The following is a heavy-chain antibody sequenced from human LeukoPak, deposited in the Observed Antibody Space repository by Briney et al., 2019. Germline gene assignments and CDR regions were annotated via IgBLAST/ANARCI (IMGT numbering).Heavy chain of an antibody. J-gene: IGHJ4*02. Sequence: GGTLRLSCAASGFTFSSYAMSWVRQAPGKGLEWVSSISGSGGNTYYADSVKGRFTISRDYSKNTLYLQMNSLRAEDTAVYYCARVLSRYSSGWYFGSWGQGTLVTVSS. CDR1: GFTFSSYA. V-gene: IGHV3-23*01. CDR3: ARVLSRYSSGWYFGS. D-gene: IGHD6-19*01. CDR2: ISGSGGNT.